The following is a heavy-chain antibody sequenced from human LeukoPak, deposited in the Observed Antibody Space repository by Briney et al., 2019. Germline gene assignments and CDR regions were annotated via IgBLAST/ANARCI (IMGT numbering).Heavy chain of an antibody. V-gene: IGHV3-7*05. D-gene: IGHD3-16*01. CDR2: VNEDGSEK. CDR1: GFAFRTYW. J-gene: IGHJ5*02. CDR3: ARGFAWLDN. Sequence: GGSLRLSCEVSGFAFRTYWMTWVRQAPGKGLKWVACVNEDGSEKYLVDSVKGRFTISRDNAKSSLFLQLHSLGAEDTAVYYCARGFAWLDNWGQGTRVTVFS.